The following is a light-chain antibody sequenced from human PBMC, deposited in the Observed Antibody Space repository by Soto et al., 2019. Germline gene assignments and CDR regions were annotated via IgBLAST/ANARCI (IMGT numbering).Light chain of an antibody. CDR3: QVYYGRPPWT. CDR2: DAA. J-gene: IGKJ1*01. V-gene: IGKV3-20*01. Sequence: EIVLTQSPGTLSLSPGERATLSCRASQSFSSSHLAWYQQKPGQAPTLVIYDAASRATGIPDRFSGCVSGTGFTLDISRLEPEDFLVYNCQVYYGRPPWTCGQGTNEEIK. CDR1: QSFSSSH.